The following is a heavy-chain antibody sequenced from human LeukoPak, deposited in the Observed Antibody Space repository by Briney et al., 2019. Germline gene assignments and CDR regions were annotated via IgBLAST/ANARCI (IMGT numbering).Heavy chain of an antibody. CDR1: NYSVRSDLH. J-gene: IGHJ4*02. Sequence: PSETLSLTCKVSNYSVRSDLHWSWIRQSPGRGLEWIASVYKSGHAYYSPSLKSRVLISFDTSKKELSLKTNSVTATDTALYYCASLRFGDSYFDLWGQGTQVTVSS. V-gene: IGHV4-38-2*02. D-gene: IGHD3-10*01. CDR2: VYKSGHA. CDR3: ASLRFGDSYFDL.